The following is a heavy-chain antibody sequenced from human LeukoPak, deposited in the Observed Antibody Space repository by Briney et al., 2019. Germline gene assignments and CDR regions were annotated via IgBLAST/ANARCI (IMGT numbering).Heavy chain of an antibody. CDR3: ASRTWTGAGYYAFDI. CDR1: GFTFTNYA. V-gene: IGHV3-23*01. CDR2: GGSGGDT. J-gene: IGHJ3*02. Sequence: PGGSLRLSCAASGFTFTNYAVSWIRQAPGKGLEWVSAGGSGGDTYYADSVKGRFTISRDNSGNTLSLQMNSLRVDDTAVYYCASRTWTGAGYYAFDIWGQGTMVTVSS. D-gene: IGHD3/OR15-3a*01.